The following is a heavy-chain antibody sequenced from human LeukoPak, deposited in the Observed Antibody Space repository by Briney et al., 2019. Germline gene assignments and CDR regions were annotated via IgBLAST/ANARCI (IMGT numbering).Heavy chain of an antibody. Sequence: SGGSLRLSCAASGFTVSSNYMSWVRQAPGKGLEWVSVIYSGGSTYYADSVKGRLAISRDNSNNTLYLQMHSLRTEDTAVYYCARAPSSDRSGWFIDYWGQGTLVTVSS. CDR2: IYSGGST. D-gene: IGHD6-19*01. V-gene: IGHV3-66*02. J-gene: IGHJ4*02. CDR3: ARAPSSDRSGWFIDY. CDR1: GFTVSSNY.